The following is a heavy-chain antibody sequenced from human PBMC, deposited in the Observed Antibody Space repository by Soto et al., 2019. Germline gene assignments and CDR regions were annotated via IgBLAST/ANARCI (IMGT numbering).Heavy chain of an antibody. CDR3: ARPDEGGYSSNHHYYYALDV. V-gene: IGHV1-69*13. CDR1: GGTFRSYS. Sequence: SSVKVSCKASGGTFRSYSISWVRQAPGQGLEWMGGIIPIFDITNYAQKFQGRVTITADESTSTAYMELSSLGSDDTAVYYCARPDEGGYSSNHHYYYALDVWGQGTTVTVSS. CDR2: IIPIFDIT. D-gene: IGHD2-15*01. J-gene: IGHJ6*02.